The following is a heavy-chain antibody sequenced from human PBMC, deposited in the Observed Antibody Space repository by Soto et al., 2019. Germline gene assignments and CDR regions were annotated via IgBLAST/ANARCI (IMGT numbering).Heavy chain of an antibody. CDR2: IYYSGST. CDR1: GGSISSYY. J-gene: IGHJ6*02. D-gene: IGHD3-3*01. CDR3: ARECTYYDFWSGAYYYYGMDV. Sequence: QVQLQESGPGLVKPSETLSLTCTVSGGSISSYYWSWIRQPPGKGLEWIGYIYYSGSTNYNPSLKRRVTRSVDTSKNQFSLKLSSVTAADTAVYYCARECTYYDFWSGAYYYYGMDVWGQGTTVTVSS. V-gene: IGHV4-59*01.